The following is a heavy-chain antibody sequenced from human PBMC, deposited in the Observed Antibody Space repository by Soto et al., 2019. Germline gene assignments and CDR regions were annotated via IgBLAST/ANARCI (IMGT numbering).Heavy chain of an antibody. V-gene: IGHV1-69*13. J-gene: IGHJ3*02. D-gene: IGHD3-16*01. CDR2: IIPILRTT. CDR3: ASGMFAYDYVWGSLPWPFDI. CDR1: GGRFGTYT. Sequence: AASVKVSCKASGGRFGTYTISWVRQAPGQGLEWVGGIIPILRTTNYTQKFQGRVTISADESTSTAYMELSSLRSEDTAVYYCASGMFAYDYVWGSLPWPFDIWGPGTMVTVSS.